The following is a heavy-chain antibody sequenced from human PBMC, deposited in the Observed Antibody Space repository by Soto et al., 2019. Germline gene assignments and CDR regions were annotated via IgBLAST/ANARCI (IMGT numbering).Heavy chain of an antibody. CDR2: IYPGDSDT. CDR1: GYSFTSYW. D-gene: IGHD6-6*01. V-gene: IGHV5-51*01. J-gene: IGHJ3*02. CDR3: ASGRAAQHVGAFDI. Sequence: GESLKISCKGSGYSFTSYWIGWGRQMPGKGLEWMGIIYPGDSDTRYSPSFQGQVTISADKSISTASLQWSSLKASDTALYYCASGRAAQHVGAFDIWGQGTMVTVSS.